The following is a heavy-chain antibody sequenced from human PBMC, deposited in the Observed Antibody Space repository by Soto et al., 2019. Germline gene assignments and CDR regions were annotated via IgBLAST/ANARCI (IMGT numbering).Heavy chain of an antibody. Sequence: QVQLVESGGGVVQPGRSLRLSCAASGFAFSSYGMHWVRQAPGKGLEWVAVIWYDGSNKYYADSVKGRFTISRDNSKNTLYLQMNSLSAEDTAVYYCARDEAYCSGGSCYSDLWGRGTLVTVSS. CDR3: ARDEAYCSGGSCYSDL. V-gene: IGHV3-33*01. CDR1: GFAFSSYG. D-gene: IGHD2-15*01. J-gene: IGHJ2*01. CDR2: IWYDGSNK.